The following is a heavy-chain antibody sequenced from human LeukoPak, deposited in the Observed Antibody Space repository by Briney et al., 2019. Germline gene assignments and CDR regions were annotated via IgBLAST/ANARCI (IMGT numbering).Heavy chain of an antibody. CDR2: IYFIGST. J-gene: IGHJ4*02. Sequence: SETLSLTCTVSGASISSSSYYGAWIRQPPGKGLEWIGSIYFIGSTYYNTSFKSRVAISVDTSKNQFSLNLSSVTAADTAVHYCARGIIGTFDFWGQGILVSVSS. CDR3: ARGIIGTFDF. V-gene: IGHV4-39*02. D-gene: IGHD1-7*01. CDR1: GASISSSSYY.